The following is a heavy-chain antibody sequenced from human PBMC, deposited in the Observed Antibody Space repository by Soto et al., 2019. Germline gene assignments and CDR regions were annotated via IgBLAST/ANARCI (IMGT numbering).Heavy chain of an antibody. CDR3: VIRLGSGWFCDY. J-gene: IGHJ4*02. CDR2: INTGNGNT. Sequence: QVQLVQSGAEAKEPGPSVKISCEASGYTFTNYALHWVRQAPGQRLEWMGWINTGNGNTKYSQKFEGRVTITRDTSASTAYMEVSSLTSEDAAVYYCVIRLGSGWFCDYWGQGALVTVSS. V-gene: IGHV1-3*04. D-gene: IGHD6-19*01. CDR1: GYTFTNYA.